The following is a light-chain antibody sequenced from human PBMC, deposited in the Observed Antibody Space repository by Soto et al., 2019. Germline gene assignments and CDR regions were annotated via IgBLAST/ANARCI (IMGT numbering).Light chain of an antibody. J-gene: IGKJ3*01. CDR1: QGISSY. CDR3: QQYNIFT. Sequence: AIRMTQSPSSLSASTGDRVTITCRASQGISSYLAWYQQKPGKAPKLLIYAASTLQSGVPSRFSGSGSGTDFTLTISCLQSEDFATYYCQQYNIFTFGPGTKVDIK. CDR2: AAS. V-gene: IGKV1-8*01.